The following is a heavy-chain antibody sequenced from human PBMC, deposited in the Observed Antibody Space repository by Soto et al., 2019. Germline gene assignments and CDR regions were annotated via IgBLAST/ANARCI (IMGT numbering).Heavy chain of an antibody. D-gene: IGHD5-18*01. CDR2: IYYSGGT. CDR3: ATPLYSYGRMDA. Sequence: QVQLQESGAGLMKPSESLSLTCTVSGGSVSSGSYYWIWIRQAPGQELEWVGYIYYSGGTNYNPSHKSRVTISVDTSKNQFSPKLSSVTAADTALYYWATPLYSYGRMDAWGQETTVTVSS. CDR1: GGSVSSGSYY. J-gene: IGHJ6*02. V-gene: IGHV4-61*01.